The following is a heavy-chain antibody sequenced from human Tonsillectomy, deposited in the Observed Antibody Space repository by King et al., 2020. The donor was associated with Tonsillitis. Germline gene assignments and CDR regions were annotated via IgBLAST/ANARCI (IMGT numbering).Heavy chain of an antibody. D-gene: IGHD2-21*02. Sequence: VQLQESGPGLVKPSETLSLTCTVSGCSISSYYWSWIRQPPGKGLEWIGYIYYNGNTNYNPSLRSRVTISVDTSKNQFSLKLTSVTAADMAVYYCARTLELPYCGGDCPSHFDYWGQGTLVTVSS. CDR2: IYYNGNT. V-gene: IGHV4-59*01. J-gene: IGHJ4*02. CDR3: ARTLELPYCGGDCPSHFDY. CDR1: GCSISSYY.